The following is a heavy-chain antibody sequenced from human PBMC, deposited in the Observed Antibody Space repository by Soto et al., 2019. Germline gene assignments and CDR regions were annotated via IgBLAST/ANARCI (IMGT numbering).Heavy chain of an antibody. CDR1: GFSTGDFY. D-gene: IGHD4-17*01. V-gene: IGHV3-11*01. CDR2: ISGRGTTI. CDR3: ARDLWTTVTSPYNYYHYYMGV. J-gene: IGHJ6*03. Sequence: GGSLRLSCAASGFSTGDFYMTWIRQAPGKGLEWVSYISGRGTTIYYADSVQGRFTISRDNAKNSLYLQMNSLRAEDTAVYYCARDLWTTVTSPYNYYHYYMGVWGKGTTVTVSS.